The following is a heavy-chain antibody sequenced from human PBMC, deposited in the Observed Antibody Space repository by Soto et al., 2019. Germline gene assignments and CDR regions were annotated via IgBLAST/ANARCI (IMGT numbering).Heavy chain of an antibody. J-gene: IGHJ4*02. D-gene: IGHD2-21*02. CDR3: ARDWRLDY. CDR2: ISGSGDSR. V-gene: IGHV3-23*01. Sequence: EVQLLESGGGLVQPGGSLRLSCAASGFTFSSYAMSCARPAPGKGLEWVSDISGSGDSRHHADSVKGRFTISRDNSKNTLYLQMNSLRAEETAVYYCARDWRLDYWGQGTLVTVAS. CDR1: GFTFSSYA.